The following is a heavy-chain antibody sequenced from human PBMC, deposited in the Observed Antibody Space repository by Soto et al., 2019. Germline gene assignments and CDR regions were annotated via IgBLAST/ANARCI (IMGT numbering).Heavy chain of an antibody. CDR1: GFTFSSYS. V-gene: IGHV3-21*01. CDR3: ARPYDSSGYYPVCAFDI. Sequence: GGSLRLSCAASGFTFSSYSMNWVRQAPGRGLEWVSSISSSSSYIYYADSVKGRFTISRDNAKNSLYLQMNSLRAEDTAVYYCARPYDSSGYYPVCAFDIWGQGTMVTVSS. CDR2: ISSSSSYI. J-gene: IGHJ3*02. D-gene: IGHD3-22*01.